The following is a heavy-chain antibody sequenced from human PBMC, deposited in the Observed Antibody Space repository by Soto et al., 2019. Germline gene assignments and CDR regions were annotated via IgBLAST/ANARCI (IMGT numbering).Heavy chain of an antibody. CDR2: IYSGGTT. D-gene: IGHD3-3*01. CDR3: ARGLFADVNY. J-gene: IGHJ4*02. CDR1: GFTVSSNY. Sequence: GGSLRLSCAASGFTVSSNYMNWVRQAPGKGLEWVSVIYSGGTTYYADSVKGRFTISRDDSKNTLYPQMNSLRAEDTAVYYCARGLFADVNYWGRGTLVTVSS. V-gene: IGHV3-53*01.